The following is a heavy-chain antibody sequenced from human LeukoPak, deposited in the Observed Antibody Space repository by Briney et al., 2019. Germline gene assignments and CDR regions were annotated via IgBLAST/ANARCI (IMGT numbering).Heavy chain of an antibody. CDR1: GGTLNSHI. CDR3: AREDRVPAATVRYYFDY. V-gene: IGHV1-2*02. J-gene: IGHJ4*02. CDR2: INPNSGGT. Sequence: ASVKVSCKTSGGTLNSHIFSWVRQAPGQGLEWMGWINPNSGGTNYAQKFQGRVAMTRDTSISTAYMELSRLRSDDTAVYYCAREDRVPAATVRYYFDYWGQGTLVTVSS. D-gene: IGHD2-2*01.